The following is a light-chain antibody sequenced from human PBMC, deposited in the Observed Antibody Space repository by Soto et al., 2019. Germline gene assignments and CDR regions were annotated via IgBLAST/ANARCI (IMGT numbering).Light chain of an antibody. CDR1: QSISSW. Sequence: DIQRTQSPSTLSPSLAYRVAIAGRASQSISSWLAWYQQKPGKAPKLLIYAASSLESGVPSRFSGSGSGTEFTLTISSLQPDDFATYYCQQYNSYFWTFGQGTKVDIK. CDR3: QQYNSYFWT. J-gene: IGKJ1*01. CDR2: AAS. V-gene: IGKV1-5*01.